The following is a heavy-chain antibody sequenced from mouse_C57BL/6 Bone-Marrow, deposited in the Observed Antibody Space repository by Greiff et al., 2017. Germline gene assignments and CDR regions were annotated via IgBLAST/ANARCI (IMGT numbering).Heavy chain of an antibody. V-gene: IGHV1-69*01. CDR2: IDPSDSYT. CDR1: GYTFTSYW. Sequence: QVQLQQPGAELVMPGASVKLSCKASGYTFTSYWMHWVKQRPGQGLEWIGEIDPSDSYTNYNQKFKGKSTLTVDKSSSTAYMQLSSLTSEDSAVYYCAPYEYDAYWGQGTLVTVSA. CDR3: APYEYDAY. D-gene: IGHD2-4*01. J-gene: IGHJ3*01.